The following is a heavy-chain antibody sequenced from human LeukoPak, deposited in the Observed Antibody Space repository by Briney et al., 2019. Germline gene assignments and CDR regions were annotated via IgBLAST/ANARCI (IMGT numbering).Heavy chain of an antibody. CDR3: AGKLRHYYDSSGYWYYFDY. V-gene: IGHV3-7*03. D-gene: IGHD3-22*01. J-gene: IGHJ4*02. CDR1: GFTFSSYW. Sequence: PGGSLRLSCAASGFTFSSYWMSWVRQAPGKGLEWVANIKQDGSEKYYVDSVKGRFTISRDNAKNTLYLQMNSLRAEDTAVYYCAGKLRHYYDSSGYWYYFDYWGQGTLVTVSS. CDR2: IKQDGSEK.